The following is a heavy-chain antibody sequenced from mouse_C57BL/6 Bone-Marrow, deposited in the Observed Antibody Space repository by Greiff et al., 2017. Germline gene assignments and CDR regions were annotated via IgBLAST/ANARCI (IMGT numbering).Heavy chain of an antibody. V-gene: IGHV3-6*01. CDR3: ARGRDAMDY. J-gene: IGHJ4*01. CDR2: ISYDGSN. Sequence: VQLQESGPGLVKPSQSLSLTCSVTGYSITSGYYWNWIRQFPGNKLEWMGYISYDGSNNYNPSLKNRISITRDTSKNQFVLKLNSVTTEDTATYYCARGRDAMDYWGQGTSVTVSS. CDR1: GYSITSGYY.